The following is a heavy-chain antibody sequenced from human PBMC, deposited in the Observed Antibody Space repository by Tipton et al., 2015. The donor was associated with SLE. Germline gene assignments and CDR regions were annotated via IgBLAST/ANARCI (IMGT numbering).Heavy chain of an antibody. J-gene: IGHJ5*02. V-gene: IGHV4-38-2*01. Sequence: TLSLTCAVSGYSISSSYYWDWIRQPPGKGPEGVGRISNSGNTYYTPPFQSRVTMSVDTSKNHVSLKLSSVTAADTAVYYCARHDTNYGRNWFDPWGQGTLVTVSS. D-gene: IGHD2-8*01. CDR1: GYSISSSYY. CDR2: ISNSGNT. CDR3: ARHDTNYGRNWFDP.